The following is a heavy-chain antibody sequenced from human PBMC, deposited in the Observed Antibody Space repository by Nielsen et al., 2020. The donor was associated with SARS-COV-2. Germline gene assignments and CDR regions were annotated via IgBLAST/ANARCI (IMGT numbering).Heavy chain of an antibody. Sequence: SCTVSGGSISSYYWSWIRQHPGKGLEWIGYIYYSGSTYYNPSLKSRVTISVDTSKNQFSLKLSSVTAADTAVYYCARGKETVTHNWFDPWGQGTLVTVSS. CDR2: IYYSGST. CDR1: GGSISSYY. J-gene: IGHJ5*02. CDR3: ARGKETVTHNWFDP. V-gene: IGHV4-31*02. D-gene: IGHD4-17*01.